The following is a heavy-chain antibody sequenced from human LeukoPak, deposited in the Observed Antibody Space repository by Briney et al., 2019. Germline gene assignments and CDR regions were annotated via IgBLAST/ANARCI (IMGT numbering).Heavy chain of an antibody. D-gene: IGHD3-10*01. CDR2: IYHSGST. CDR3: AREGYYYGSGSLSWFDP. V-gene: IGHV4-38-2*02. J-gene: IGHJ5*02. Sequence: SETLSLTCAVSGYSISSGYDWGWIQQPPGKGLEWIGSIYHSGSTYYNPSLKSRVTISVDTSKNQFSLKLSSVTAADTAVYYCAREGYYYGSGSLSWFDPWGQGTLVTVSS. CDR1: GYSISSGYD.